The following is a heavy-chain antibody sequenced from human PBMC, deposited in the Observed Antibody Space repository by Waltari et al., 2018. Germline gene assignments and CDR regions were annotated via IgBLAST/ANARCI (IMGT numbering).Heavy chain of an antibody. D-gene: IGHD2-2*01. CDR3: ARAVGSGDFYYMDV. Sequence: QVQVQESGPGLVKPSETLSLTCSVSGGSVGSVSSYWTWIRRPPGKGLEWIGYIYIGWTIKYHPSLKSRVTMSLDTSKNEVSLRLSSVTADDTAVYYCARAVGSGDFYYMDVWGNGTTVTVSS. CDR2: IYIGWTI. CDR1: GGSVGSVSSY. V-gene: IGHV4-61*01. J-gene: IGHJ6*03.